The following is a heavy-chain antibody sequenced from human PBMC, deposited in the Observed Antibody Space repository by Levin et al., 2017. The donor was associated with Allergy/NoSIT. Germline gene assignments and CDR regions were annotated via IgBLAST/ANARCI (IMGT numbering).Heavy chain of an antibody. V-gene: IGHV3-53*01. CDR3: ARVLAVAGAIEDYFDY. CDR1: GFTVSSNY. Sequence: LSLTCAASGFTVSSNYISWVRQAPGKGLEWVSVIYSGGSTYYADSVKGRFTISRDNSKNTLYLQMNSLRAEDTAVYYCARVLAVAGAIEDYFDYWGQGTLVTVSS. D-gene: IGHD6-19*01. CDR2: IYSGGST. J-gene: IGHJ4*02.